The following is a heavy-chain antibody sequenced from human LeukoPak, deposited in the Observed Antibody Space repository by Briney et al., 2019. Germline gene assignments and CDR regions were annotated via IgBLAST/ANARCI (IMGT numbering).Heavy chain of an antibody. CDR3: ARDGGSYFDY. J-gene: IGHJ4*02. V-gene: IGHV3-74*01. Sequence: GGSLRLSCAASGFTFSSYWMHWVRQAPGKGLVWVSRFNSDGSSTRYADSVKGRFTISRDNAKNTLYLQMNSLRVEDTAVYYRARDGGSYFDYWGQGTLVTVSS. CDR1: GFTFSSYW. D-gene: IGHD1-26*01. CDR2: FNSDGSST.